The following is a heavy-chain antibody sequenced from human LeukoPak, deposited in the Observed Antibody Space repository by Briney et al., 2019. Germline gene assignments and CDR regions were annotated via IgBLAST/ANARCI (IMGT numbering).Heavy chain of an antibody. Sequence: SETLSLTCAVYGGSFSGYYWSWIRQPPGKGLEWIGEINHSGSTNYNPSLKSRVTISVEPSKNQFSLKLSSVTAADTAVYYCALMVRGTTTGTDYWGQGTLVTVSS. CDR2: INHSGST. CDR3: ALMVRGTTTGTDY. J-gene: IGHJ4*02. V-gene: IGHV4-34*01. CDR1: GGSFSGYY. D-gene: IGHD3-10*01.